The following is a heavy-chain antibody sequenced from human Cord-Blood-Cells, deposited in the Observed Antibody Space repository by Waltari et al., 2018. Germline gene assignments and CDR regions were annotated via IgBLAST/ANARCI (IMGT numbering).Heavy chain of an antibody. CDR2: ISSSSYI. Sequence: EVQLVESGGGLVKPGGSLRLSCAASGFTFSSYSMNWVRRAPGKGVRWASSISSSSYIYYADSVKGRFTIPRDNAKNSLYLQVNSLRAEDTAVYYCARVGNYYGSGSFDYWGQGTLVTVSS. CDR1: GFTFSSYS. V-gene: IGHV3-21*01. CDR3: ARVGNYYGSGSFDY. J-gene: IGHJ4*02. D-gene: IGHD3-10*01.